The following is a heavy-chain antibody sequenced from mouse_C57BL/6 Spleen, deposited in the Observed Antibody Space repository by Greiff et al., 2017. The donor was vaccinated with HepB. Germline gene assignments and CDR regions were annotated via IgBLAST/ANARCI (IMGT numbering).Heavy chain of an antibody. CDR2: IHPNSGSN. D-gene: IGHD1-1*01. CDR1: GYTFTSYW. CDR3: AREDYGSSFDY. J-gene: IGHJ2*01. Sequence: VQLQQPGAELVKPGASVKLSCKASGYTFTSYWMHWVKQRPGQGLEWIGMIHPNSGSNNYNEKFKSKATLTVDKSSSTAYMQLSSLTSEDSAVYYCAREDYGSSFDYCGQGTTLTVSS. V-gene: IGHV1-64*01.